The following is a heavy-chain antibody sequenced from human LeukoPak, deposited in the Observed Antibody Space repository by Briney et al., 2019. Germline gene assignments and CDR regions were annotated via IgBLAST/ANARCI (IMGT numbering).Heavy chain of an antibody. Sequence: PGGSLRLSCAASGFTFSDYYMSWVRQAPGKGLEWVSYISSSASTIHYANSVKGRFTISRDNAKNSLYLQMNSLRAEDTAVYYCARMYSSSSSYFDYWGQGTLVTVSS. D-gene: IGHD6-6*01. CDR1: GFTFSDYY. CDR3: ARMYSSSSSYFDY. V-gene: IGHV3-11*01. J-gene: IGHJ4*02. CDR2: ISSSASTI.